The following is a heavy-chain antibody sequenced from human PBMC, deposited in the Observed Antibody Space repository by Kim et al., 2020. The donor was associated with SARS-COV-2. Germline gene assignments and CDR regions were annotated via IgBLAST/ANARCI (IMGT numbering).Heavy chain of an antibody. CDR2: INHSGST. D-gene: IGHD1-26*01. Sequence: SETLSLTCAVYGGSFSGYYWSWIRQPPGKGLEWIGVINHSGSTNYNPYLKSRVTISVDTSTNQFSLTLSPVTAADTAVYYCGRGVGGLGVGWWFDPWGQGALVTVSS. J-gene: IGHJ5*02. V-gene: IGHV4-34*01. CDR1: GGSFSGYY. CDR3: GRGVGGLGVGWWFDP.